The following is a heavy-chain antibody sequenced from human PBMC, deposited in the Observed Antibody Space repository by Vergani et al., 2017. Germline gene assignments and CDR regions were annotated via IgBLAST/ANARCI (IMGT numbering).Heavy chain of an antibody. Sequence: QVQLQQWGAGLLKPSETLSLTCAVYGGSFSGYYWSWIRQPPGKGLEWIGEINHSGSTNYKPSLKSRVTISVDTSKNQFSLKLSSVTAADTAVYYCARRELYSSSSGGGFDYWGQGTLVTVSS. V-gene: IGHV4-34*01. J-gene: IGHJ4*02. D-gene: IGHD6-6*01. CDR3: ARRELYSSSSGGGFDY. CDR1: GGSFSGYY. CDR2: INHSGST.